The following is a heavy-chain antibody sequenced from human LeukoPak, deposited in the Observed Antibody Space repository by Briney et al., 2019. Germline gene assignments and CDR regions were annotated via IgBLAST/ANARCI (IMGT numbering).Heavy chain of an antibody. CDR3: ARDDPSGYSCGWAR. Sequence: PGRTLRLSCAASGLTFSSYAMHWGRHPPAQGMGRVAVISYDGSNKYYADSVKGRVTISRDNSKNTLYLQMNSLRADETAVYYCARDDPSGYSCGWARWGEGTLVTVSS. CDR2: ISYDGSNK. J-gene: IGHJ4*02. V-gene: IGHV3-30*04. D-gene: IGHD6-19*01. CDR1: GLTFSSYA.